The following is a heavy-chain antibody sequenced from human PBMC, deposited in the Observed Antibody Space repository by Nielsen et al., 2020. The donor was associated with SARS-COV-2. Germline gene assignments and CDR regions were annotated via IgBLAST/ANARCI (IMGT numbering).Heavy chain of an antibody. D-gene: IGHD1-1*01. CDR2: INSDGSNT. CDR3: ARDTGTLTAENWFDP. J-gene: IGHJ5*02. CDR1: GFTFSNAW. V-gene: IGHV3-74*01. Sequence: LSLTCAASGFTFSNAWMSWVRQAPGKGLVWVSRINSDGSNTNYADSVKGRFTISRDNAKNTLYLQLTSLRAEDTAVYYCARDTGTLTAENWFDPWGQGTLVTVSS.